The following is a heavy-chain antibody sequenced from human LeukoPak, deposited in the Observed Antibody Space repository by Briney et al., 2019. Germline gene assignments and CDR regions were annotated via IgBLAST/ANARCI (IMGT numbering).Heavy chain of an antibody. CDR2: IWYDGNNK. J-gene: IGHJ4*02. V-gene: IGHV3-33*06. Sequence: GGSLRLSCAASGFTFSMYGMRWGRQAPGKGLEWVAIIWYDGNNKYHADSVRGRFTISRDNSQNTLYLQMNSLRSEDTAVYYCAKDTKRYSTSTRCSITDHWGQGTLVTVSS. CDR3: AKDTKRYSTSTRCSITDH. D-gene: IGHD2-2*01. CDR1: GFTFSMYG.